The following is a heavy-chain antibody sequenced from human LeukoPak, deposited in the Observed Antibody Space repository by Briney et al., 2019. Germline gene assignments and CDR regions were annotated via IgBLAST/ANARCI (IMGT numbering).Heavy chain of an antibody. CDR1: GFTFRNYW. D-gene: IGHD3-22*01. J-gene: IGHJ4*02. V-gene: IGHV3-74*01. Sequence: GGSLRLSCVASGFTFRNYWMHWVRQGPGKGLEWVSRIKSDGSFTSYADSVKGRFTISRDNSKNTLYLQMNSLRAEDTAVYYCAKLSHSSGYPTHFDYWGQGTLVTVSS. CDR3: AKLSHSSGYPTHFDY. CDR2: IKSDGSFT.